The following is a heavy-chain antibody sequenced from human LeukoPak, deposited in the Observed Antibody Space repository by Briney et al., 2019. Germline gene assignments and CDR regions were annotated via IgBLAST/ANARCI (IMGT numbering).Heavy chain of an antibody. V-gene: IGHV1-58*02. D-gene: IGHD6-19*01. CDR1: GFTPTSSP. CDR3: AAGSGWYSPDY. Sequence: TSVKVSCKASGFTPTSSPMQWVRQARGQHLEWIGWIVVGSGNTNYAQKFQERVTITRDMSTTTAHMELSGLRSEDTAVYYCAAGSGWYSPDYWGQGTLVTVSS. CDR2: IVVGSGNT. J-gene: IGHJ4*02.